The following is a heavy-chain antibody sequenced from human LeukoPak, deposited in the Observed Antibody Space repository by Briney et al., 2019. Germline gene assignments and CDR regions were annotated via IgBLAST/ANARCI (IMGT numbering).Heavy chain of an antibody. Sequence: SQTLSLTCTVSGGSISSGSYYWSWIRQPAGKGLEWIGRIYTSGSTNYNPSLKSRVTISVDTSKNQLSLKLSSVTAADTAVYYCARAPVTGSGSYNYWGQGTLVTVSS. CDR1: GGSISSGSYY. CDR2: IYTSGST. CDR3: ARAPVTGSGSYNY. J-gene: IGHJ4*02. V-gene: IGHV4-61*02. D-gene: IGHD3-10*01.